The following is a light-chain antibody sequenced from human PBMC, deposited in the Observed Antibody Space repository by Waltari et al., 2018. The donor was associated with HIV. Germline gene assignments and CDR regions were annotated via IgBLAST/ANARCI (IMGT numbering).Light chain of an antibody. Sequence: QSLLAQPRSGSGPPGQRVNIPCSGSHSNVSNNYVYWYQQVPGVAPKLLIYRNNQRPSGVPDRFSGSKSGTSASLAISGLRTEDEGDYYCAAWDDRLSGRLFGGGTKVTVL. CDR2: RNN. CDR3: AAWDDRLSGRL. V-gene: IGLV1-47*01. CDR1: HSNVSNNY. J-gene: IGLJ2*01.